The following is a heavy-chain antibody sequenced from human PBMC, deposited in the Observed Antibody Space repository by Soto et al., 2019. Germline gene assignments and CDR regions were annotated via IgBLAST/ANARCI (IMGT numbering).Heavy chain of an antibody. V-gene: IGHV1-69*01. CDR2: IIPIFGTA. CDR3: ARGWGYDSNDYYYAY. Sequence: QVQLVQSGAEVRKPGSSVKVSCKASGGTFSRHAISWVRQAPGQGLEWMGGIIPIFGTANHAQKFQGRVTIIADESTSTVYMELSSLRSEDKAMYYCARGWGYDSNDYYYAYWGQGTLVTVSS. CDR1: GGTFSRHA. D-gene: IGHD3-22*01. J-gene: IGHJ4*02.